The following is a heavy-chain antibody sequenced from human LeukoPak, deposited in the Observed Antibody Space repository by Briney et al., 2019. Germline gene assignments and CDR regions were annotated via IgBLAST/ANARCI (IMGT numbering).Heavy chain of an antibody. Sequence: ASVTVSYKACGYTFTGYYLHCVRQAPGQGLEWMGWINPNSGGTNYAQKFQGRVTMTRDTSISTAYMELSRLRSDDTAVYYCARAWAFLSGPSYYYYYMDVSVKGTTVTVSS. CDR3: ARAWAFLSGPSYYYYYMDV. D-gene: IGHD3-3*01. V-gene: IGHV1-2*02. CDR1: GYTFTGYY. J-gene: IGHJ6*03. CDR2: INPNSGGT.